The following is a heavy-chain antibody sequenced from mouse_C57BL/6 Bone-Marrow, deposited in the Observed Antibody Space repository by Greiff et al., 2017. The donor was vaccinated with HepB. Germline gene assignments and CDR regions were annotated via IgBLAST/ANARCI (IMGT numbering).Heavy chain of an antibody. D-gene: IGHD1-1*01. Sequence: EVMLVESGTVLARPGASVKMSCKTSGYTFTSYWMHWVKQSPGQGLEWIGAIYPGNSDTSYNHKFKGKAKLTAVTSASTAYMELSSLTNEDSAVYYCTGDYYGSSPHYFDYWGQGTTLTVSS. CDR1: GYTFTSYW. V-gene: IGHV1-5*01. CDR2: IYPGNSDT. J-gene: IGHJ2*01. CDR3: TGDYYGSSPHYFDY.